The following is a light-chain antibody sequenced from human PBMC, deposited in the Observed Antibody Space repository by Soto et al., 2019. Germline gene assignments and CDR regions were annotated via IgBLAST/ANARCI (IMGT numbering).Light chain of an antibody. Sequence: DIPMTQSPSSLSASVGDRVTITCRASQSISRHLNWYQQKPEKATKIMIYAASSLQSGVPSRFSGSGSGTDFTLTISRLQPEDFQSYYCQQNYGTPLTFRGGTKEEIK. CDR2: AAS. CDR1: QSISRH. V-gene: IGKV1-39*01. J-gene: IGKJ4*01. CDR3: QQNYGTPLT.